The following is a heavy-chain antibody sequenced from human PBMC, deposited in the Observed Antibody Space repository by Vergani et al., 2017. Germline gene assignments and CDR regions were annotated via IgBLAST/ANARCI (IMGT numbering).Heavy chain of an antibody. Sequence: EVQLLESRGGLVQPGGSLRLSCAASGFTFSSYAMSWVRQAPGKGLEWVSAISGSGGSTYYADSVKGRFTISRDNSKNTLYLQMNSLRAEDTAVYYCAKDCGYSSSCPNFDYWGQGTLVTVSS. V-gene: IGHV3-23*01. J-gene: IGHJ4*02. CDR3: AKDCGYSSSCPNFDY. CDR1: GFTFSSYA. D-gene: IGHD6-13*01. CDR2: ISGSGGST.